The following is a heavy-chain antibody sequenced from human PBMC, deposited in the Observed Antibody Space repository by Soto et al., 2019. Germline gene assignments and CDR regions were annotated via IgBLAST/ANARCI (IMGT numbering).Heavy chain of an antibody. J-gene: IGHJ4*02. CDR1: GFTFSSYA. CDR2: ISGSGGST. V-gene: IGHV3-23*01. Sequence: TGGSLRLSCAASGFTFSSYAVSWVRQAPGKGLEWVSAISGSGGSTYYADSVKGRFTISRDNAKNSLYLQMNSLRDEDTAVYYCSWWLSPYWGQGTLVTVSS. CDR3: SWWLSPY. D-gene: IGHD2-8*02.